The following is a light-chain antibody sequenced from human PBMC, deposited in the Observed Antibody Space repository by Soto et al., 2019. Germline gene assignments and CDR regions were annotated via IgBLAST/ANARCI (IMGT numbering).Light chain of an antibody. CDR2: GTS. V-gene: IGKV3-20*01. CDR3: QQYDSTPPWT. CDR1: QPVGRSY. J-gene: IGKJ1*01. Sequence: VVLTQSPGILYLSPGERATLSCRASQPVGRSYLAWYQQKPGQPPRLLIFGTSTRATGIPDIFSGGGSGTEFTLTISRLDPEDFAVYYCQQYDSTPPWTFGQGTRVEVK.